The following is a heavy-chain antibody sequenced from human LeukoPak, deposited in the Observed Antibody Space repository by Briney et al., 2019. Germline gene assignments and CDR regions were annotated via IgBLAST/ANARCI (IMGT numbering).Heavy chain of an antibody. Sequence: PGGSLRLSCAASGFTVSSNYMSWVRQAPGKGLEWVSVVYSGGSTYYADSVKGRFTISRHNSKNTLYLQMNSLRAEDTAVYYCAKDHVLRYFDWFIEGYFDYWGQGTLVTVSS. CDR2: VYSGGST. J-gene: IGHJ4*02. CDR1: GFTVSSNY. V-gene: IGHV3-53*01. D-gene: IGHD3-9*01. CDR3: AKDHVLRYFDWFIEGYFDY.